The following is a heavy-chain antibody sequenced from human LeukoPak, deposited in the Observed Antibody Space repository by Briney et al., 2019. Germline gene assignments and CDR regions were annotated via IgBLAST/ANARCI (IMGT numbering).Heavy chain of an antibody. Sequence: QPGGSLRLSCAASGFTFSSYGMHWVRQAPGKGLEWVAFIRYDGSNKYYADSVKGRFTISRDNSKNTLYLQMDSLRAEDTAVYYCAKGGEVVVITSAEGEAFDIWGQGTMVTVSS. CDR3: AKGGEVVVITSAEGEAFDI. CDR1: GFTFSSYG. CDR2: IRYDGSNK. D-gene: IGHD3-22*01. J-gene: IGHJ3*02. V-gene: IGHV3-30*02.